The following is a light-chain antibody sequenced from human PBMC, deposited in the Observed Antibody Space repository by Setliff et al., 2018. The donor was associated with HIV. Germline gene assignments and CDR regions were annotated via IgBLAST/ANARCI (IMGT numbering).Light chain of an antibody. Sequence: DIQMTQSPSTLSASVGDRVTITCRASHSVSTWLAWYQQKPGKAPKLLIYKASSLESGVPSRFSGSGSGTEFTLTISSLQPDDFATYYCQQYNTYPTFGQGTK. CDR2: KAS. CDR1: HSVSTW. V-gene: IGKV1-5*03. J-gene: IGKJ1*01. CDR3: QQYNTYPT.